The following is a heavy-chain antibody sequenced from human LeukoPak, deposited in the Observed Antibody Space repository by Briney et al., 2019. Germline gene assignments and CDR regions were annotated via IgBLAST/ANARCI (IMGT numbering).Heavy chain of an antibody. CDR3: ARGVVVVAVSGAFDI. Sequence: PSETLSLTCTVSGGSISSYYWSWIRQPPGKGLEWIGEINHSGSTNYNPSLKSRVTISVDTSKNQFSLKLSSVTAADTAVYYCARGVVVVAVSGAFDIWGQGTMVTVSS. CDR1: GGSISSYY. J-gene: IGHJ3*02. CDR2: INHSGST. V-gene: IGHV4-34*01. D-gene: IGHD2-15*01.